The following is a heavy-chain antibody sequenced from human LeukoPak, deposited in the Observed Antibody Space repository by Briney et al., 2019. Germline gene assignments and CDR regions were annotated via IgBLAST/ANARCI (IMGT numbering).Heavy chain of an antibody. V-gene: IGHV3-15*01. J-gene: IGHJ4*02. CDR2: IKSKAGGETT. CDR3: AIDVPEFPVQIDY. Sequence: NPGGSLRLSCAASGFTFSRYWMSWVRQAPGQGLEWVSHIKSKAGGETTDYAAPVKGRFTISRDDSKNTLYLQMNSLRTEDTAVYYCAIDVPEFPVQIDYWGQGILVTVSS. D-gene: IGHD1-14*01. CDR1: GFTFSRYW.